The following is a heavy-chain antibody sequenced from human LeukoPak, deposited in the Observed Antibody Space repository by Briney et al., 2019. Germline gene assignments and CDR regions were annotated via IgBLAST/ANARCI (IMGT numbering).Heavy chain of an antibody. J-gene: IGHJ4*02. Sequence: GGSLRLSCAASGFTFSDHYMDWVRQAPGKGLEWVGRTRNKANSYTTEYAASVKGRFTISRDDSKNSLYLQMNSLRAEDTAVYYCAKIAAATDYWGQGTLVTVSS. D-gene: IGHD6-13*01. V-gene: IGHV3-72*01. CDR1: GFTFSDHY. CDR2: TRNKANSYTT. CDR3: AKIAAATDY.